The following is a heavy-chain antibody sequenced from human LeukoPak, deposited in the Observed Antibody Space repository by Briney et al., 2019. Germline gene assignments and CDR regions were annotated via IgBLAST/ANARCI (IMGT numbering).Heavy chain of an antibody. Sequence: GGSLRLSCAASGFTFSSYSMNWVRQAPGKGLEWVSSISSSSSYIYYADSVKGRFTISRDNAKNSLYLQMNSLRAEDTAVYYCARVGYYYDSSGYYEYFDYWGQGTLVTVSS. CDR2: ISSSSSYI. CDR1: GFTFSSYS. CDR3: ARVGYYYDSSGYYEYFDY. J-gene: IGHJ4*02. V-gene: IGHV3-21*01. D-gene: IGHD3-22*01.